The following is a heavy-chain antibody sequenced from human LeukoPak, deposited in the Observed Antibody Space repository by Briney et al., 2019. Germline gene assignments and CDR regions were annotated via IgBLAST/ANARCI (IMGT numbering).Heavy chain of an antibody. V-gene: IGHV4-30-2*01. Sequence: SETLSLTGTVSGGSSSSGGYYWNWIRQPPGKGLEWIGCIYHSGSTYYSSSLKSRVTISVDTSKNQFSLKLSSVTAADTAVYYCARYLATGGVEYFQHWGQGTLVTVSS. CDR2: IYHSGST. J-gene: IGHJ1*01. CDR1: GGSSSSGGYY. D-gene: IGHD5-12*01. CDR3: ARYLATGGVEYFQH.